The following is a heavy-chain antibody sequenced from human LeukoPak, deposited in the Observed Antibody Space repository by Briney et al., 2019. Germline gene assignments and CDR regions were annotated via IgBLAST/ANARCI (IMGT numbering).Heavy chain of an antibody. V-gene: IGHV3-30*02. CDR1: GFTFSNYA. CDR2: IRYDGSNK. CDR3: L. Sequence: GGSLRLSCAASGFTFSNYAIHWVRQAPGKGLEWVAFIRYDGSNKYYVDSVKGRFTISRDNSKNTLYLYYYDTSGYYRYWYFDLWGRGTLVTVSS. J-gene: IGHJ2*01. D-gene: IGHD3-22*01.